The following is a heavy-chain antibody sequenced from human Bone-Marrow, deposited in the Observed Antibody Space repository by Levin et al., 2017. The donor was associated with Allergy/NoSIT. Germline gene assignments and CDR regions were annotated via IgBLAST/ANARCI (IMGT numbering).Heavy chain of an antibody. CDR3: AGGGGGALMVYAIIDWIQLWLPVY. Sequence: EASVKVSCKASGYTFTSYYMHWVRQAPGQGLEWMGIINPSGGSTSYAQKFQGRVTMTRDTSTSTVYMELSSLRSEDTAVYYCAGGGGGALMVYAIIDWIQLWLPVYWGQGTLVTVSS. CDR1: GYTFTSYY. V-gene: IGHV1-46*01. D-gene: IGHD2-8*01. J-gene: IGHJ4*02. CDR2: INPSGGST.